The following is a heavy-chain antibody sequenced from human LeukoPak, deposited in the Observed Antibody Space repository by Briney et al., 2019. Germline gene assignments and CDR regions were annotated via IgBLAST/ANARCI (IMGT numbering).Heavy chain of an antibody. CDR1: GFTFSSYW. CDR3: AKDRGNIAARLGAFDI. J-gene: IGHJ3*02. Sequence: PGGSLRLSCAASGFTFSSYWMHWVRQAPGKGLEWVAFIRYDGSNKYYADSVKGRFTISRDNSKNTLYLQMNSLRAEDTAVYYCAKDRGNIAARLGAFDIWGQGTMVAVSS. CDR2: IRYDGSNK. D-gene: IGHD6-6*01. V-gene: IGHV3-30*02.